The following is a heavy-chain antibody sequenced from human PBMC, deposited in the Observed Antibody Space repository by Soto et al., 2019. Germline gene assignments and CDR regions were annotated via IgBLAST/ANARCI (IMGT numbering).Heavy chain of an antibody. V-gene: IGHV3-30-3*01. Sequence: PGGSLRLSCAASGFTFSSYAMHWVRQAPGKGLHWVAVISYDGSNKYYADSVKGRFTISRDNSKNKLYLQMNSLRAEDTAVYYCARDREDGYNYVSGYFGYWGRGTLVTVSS. J-gene: IGHJ4*02. D-gene: IGHD5-12*01. CDR1: GFTFSSYA. CDR2: ISYDGSNK. CDR3: ARDREDGYNYVSGYFGY.